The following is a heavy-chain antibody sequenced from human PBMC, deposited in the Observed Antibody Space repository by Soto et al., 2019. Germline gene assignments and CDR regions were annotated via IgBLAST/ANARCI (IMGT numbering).Heavy chain of an antibody. D-gene: IGHD2-21*02. CDR3: TRGNCGGDCYPLVGWFDP. CDR1: GFNFDDYV. V-gene: IGHV3-9*01. CDR2: ISRNGDMI. Sequence: EVQLVESGGGLVQPGGSLRVSCGASGFNFDDYVMHWVRQVPGKGLEWVAGISRNGDMIGYADSVKGRFTISRDNAKNSLYLQMNSLGVDDTAVYHCTRGNCGGDCYPLVGWFDPWGQGTLVNVSA. J-gene: IGHJ5*02.